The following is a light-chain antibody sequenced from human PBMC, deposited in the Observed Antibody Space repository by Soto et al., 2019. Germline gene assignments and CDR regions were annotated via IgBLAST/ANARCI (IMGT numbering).Light chain of an antibody. CDR1: QSISSW. Sequence: DIQMTQSPSTLSASVGDRVTLTCRASQSISSWLAWYQQKPGKAPKLLIYKASSLGSGVPSRFSGSGSGTEFTLTISSLQPDDFATYYCQQYNSYWTFGQGTKVDI. CDR3: QQYNSYWT. J-gene: IGKJ1*01. CDR2: KAS. V-gene: IGKV1-5*03.